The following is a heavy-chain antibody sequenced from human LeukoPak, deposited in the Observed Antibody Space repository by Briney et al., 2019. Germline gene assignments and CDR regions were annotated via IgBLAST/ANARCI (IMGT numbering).Heavy chain of an antibody. CDR3: ARDRGSAY. V-gene: IGHV3-48*01. J-gene: IGHJ4*02. CDR2: ITGGSGTI. D-gene: IGHD3-10*01. Sequence: PGGSLRLSCAASGFTFSSYNMNWVRQAPGKGLEWVSYITGGSGTIYYADSVKGRFTISRDNARNSLYLQMNSLRAEDTAVYYCARDRGSAYWGQGTLVTVSS. CDR1: GFTFSSYN.